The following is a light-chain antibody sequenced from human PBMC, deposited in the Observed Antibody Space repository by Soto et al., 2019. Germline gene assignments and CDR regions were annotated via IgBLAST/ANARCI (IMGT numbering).Light chain of an antibody. CDR3: QQCNNWPQWT. V-gene: IGKV3-11*01. CDR1: QSVGTF. Sequence: EIVLTQSPATLSLSPGERATLSCRASQSVGTFFAWYQQKPGQAPRLLIYDASSRATGIPPRFSGSGSGTDFTLTISSLEPEDFAVYYCQQCNNWPQWTFGQGTKVDIK. J-gene: IGKJ1*01. CDR2: DAS.